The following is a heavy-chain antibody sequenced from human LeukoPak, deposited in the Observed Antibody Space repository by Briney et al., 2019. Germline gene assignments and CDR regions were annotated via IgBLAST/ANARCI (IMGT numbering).Heavy chain of an antibody. V-gene: IGHV3-23*01. D-gene: IGHD6-19*01. CDR2: LSGSGITT. J-gene: IGHJ4*01. CDR3: AKGIYSSGWSYFDY. Sequence: GGSLRLSCAASGFTFSNSAMSWVRQAPGKGLEWVSTLSGSGITTYYADSVKGRFTISRDNSKNTLYLQMNSLRAEDTAVYYCAKGIYSSGWSYFDYWAHGTLVTVSS. CDR1: GFTFSNSA.